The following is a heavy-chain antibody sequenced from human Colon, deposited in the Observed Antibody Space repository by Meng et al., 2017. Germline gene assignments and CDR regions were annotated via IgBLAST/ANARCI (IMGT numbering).Heavy chain of an antibody. J-gene: IGHJ4*02. CDR2: ISDDGRKQ. Sequence: QVHLVESGGGVVQPGRSLRLSCAASGFTFSSYGMHWVRQAPGKGLEWVAVISDDGRKQYYADSVRGRFTISRDNSKNTLYLQTNSLRAEDTAVYYCAKDWGSTGWYYFDYWGQGTLVTRLL. CDR1: GFTFSSYG. V-gene: IGHV3-30*18. CDR3: AKDWGSTGWYYFDY. D-gene: IGHD6-19*01.